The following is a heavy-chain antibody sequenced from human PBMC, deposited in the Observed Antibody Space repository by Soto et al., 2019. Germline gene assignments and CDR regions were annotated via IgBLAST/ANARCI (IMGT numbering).Heavy chain of an antibody. Sequence: QVQLVESGGGVVQPGRSLRLSCAASGFTFSSYGMHWVRQAPGKGLEWVAVISYDGSNKYYADSVKGRFTISRDNSKNTLYLQMNSLRAEDTAVYYCAKDSGWGIAAAGGYNWFDPWGQGTLVTVSS. V-gene: IGHV3-30*18. CDR1: GFTFSSYG. CDR3: AKDSGWGIAAAGGYNWFDP. J-gene: IGHJ5*02. D-gene: IGHD6-13*01. CDR2: ISYDGSNK.